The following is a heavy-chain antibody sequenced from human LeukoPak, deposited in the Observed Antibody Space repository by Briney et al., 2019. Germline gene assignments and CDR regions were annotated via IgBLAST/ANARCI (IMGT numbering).Heavy chain of an antibody. Sequence: GGSLRLSCAASGFIFSTQWMHWVRQGPGKGLVWVSGINGDGTSTIYASSVKGRFTISRDNAKNTLYLQMNCLRADDTAVYYCMRGYDIWGQGTMVTVSS. CDR2: INGDGTST. J-gene: IGHJ3*02. V-gene: IGHV3-74*01. CDR3: MRGYDI. CDR1: GFIFSTQW.